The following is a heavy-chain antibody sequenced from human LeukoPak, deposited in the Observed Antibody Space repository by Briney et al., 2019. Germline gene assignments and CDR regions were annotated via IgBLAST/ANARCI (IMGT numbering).Heavy chain of an antibody. V-gene: IGHV3-74*03. CDR1: GFIFSSYW. CDR2: INGDGTST. CDR3: TRQWHTPSDY. J-gene: IGHJ4*02. D-gene: IGHD6-19*01. Sequence: GGSLRLSCAASGFIFSSYWMHWVRQKPGEGPLWLSRINGDGTSTAYAHSVQGRFIISRDNAKNTLYLQMNSLRVDDTVVYYCTRQWHTPSDYWGQGTVVTVSS.